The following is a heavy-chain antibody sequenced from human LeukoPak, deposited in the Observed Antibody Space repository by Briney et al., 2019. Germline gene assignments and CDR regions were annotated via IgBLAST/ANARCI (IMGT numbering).Heavy chain of an antibody. CDR3: SAGVGFSDFDY. V-gene: IGHV3-15*01. Sequence: GGSLRLSCAASGFTFSNAWMSWARQAPGKGLEWVGRIKSKTDFGTRDFAAPVKGRFTISRDDSKNTLYLQMSSLKTEDTAVYYCSAGVGFSDFDYWGQGTLVTVSS. CDR1: GFTFSNAW. D-gene: IGHD2-15*01. CDR2: IKSKTDFGTR. J-gene: IGHJ4*02.